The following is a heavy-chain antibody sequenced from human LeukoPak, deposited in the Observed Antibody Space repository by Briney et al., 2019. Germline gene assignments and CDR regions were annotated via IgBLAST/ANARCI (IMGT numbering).Heavy chain of an antibody. CDR2: ISTSGSTI. J-gene: IGHJ6*03. Sequence: GGSLRLSCAVSGFTFSDHYMSWIRQAPGKGLEWVSYISTSGSTIYYADSVKGRFTISRDNAKNSLYLQMNSLKAEDTAVYYCATLPGIAVAENYYYMDVWGKGTTVTVSS. CDR3: ATLPGIAVAENYYYMDV. V-gene: IGHV3-11*01. CDR1: GFTFSDHY. D-gene: IGHD6-19*01.